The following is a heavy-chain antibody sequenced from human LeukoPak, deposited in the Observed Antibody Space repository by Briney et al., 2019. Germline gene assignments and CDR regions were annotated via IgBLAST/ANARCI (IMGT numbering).Heavy chain of an antibody. J-gene: IGHJ4*02. CDR2: IYYSGST. Sequence: SETLSLTCTVSGYSISSGYYWGWIRQPPGQGLEWIGSIYYSGSTYYNPSLKSRVTISVDTSKNQFSLKLSSVTAADTAVYYCARGGYDILTGYYPFDYWGQGTLVTVSS. V-gene: IGHV4-38-2*02. CDR3: ARGGYDILTGYYPFDY. CDR1: GYSISSGYY. D-gene: IGHD3-9*01.